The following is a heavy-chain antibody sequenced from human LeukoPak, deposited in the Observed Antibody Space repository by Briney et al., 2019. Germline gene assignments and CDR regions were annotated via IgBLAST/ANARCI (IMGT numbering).Heavy chain of an antibody. D-gene: IGHD5-12*01. CDR1: GGSVSSSSYY. V-gene: IGHV4-61*01. Sequence: SETLSLTCTVSGGSVSSSSYYWSWIRQPPGKGLEWIGYIYYSGSTNYNPSLKSRVTISLDTSKNQFSLKLSSVTAADTAVYYCARDNVETVAPDYWGQGTLVTVSS. CDR3: ARDNVETVAPDY. CDR2: IYYSGST. J-gene: IGHJ4*02.